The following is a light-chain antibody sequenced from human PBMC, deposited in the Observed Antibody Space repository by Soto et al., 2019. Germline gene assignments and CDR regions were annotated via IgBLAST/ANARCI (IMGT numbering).Light chain of an antibody. Sequence: GTRVTITCRECQGIGAYLAWFQQKPGYVPKLLIYDASTLPSGVPSRFSGSGSGTDFTLTISSLQPEDVATYFCQKYNSAPLTFGGGTKVEIK. V-gene: IGKV1-27*01. CDR3: QKYNSAPLT. J-gene: IGKJ4*01. CDR1: QGIGAY. CDR2: DAS.